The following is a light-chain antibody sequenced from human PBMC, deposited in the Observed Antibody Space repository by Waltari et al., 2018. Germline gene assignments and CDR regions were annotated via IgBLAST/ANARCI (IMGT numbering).Light chain of an antibody. V-gene: IGKV3-11*01. CDR2: DAS. Sequence: EIVLTQSPATLSLSPGERATLSCRASQSVSSHLAWYQQKPGQAPRLLIYDASNRATGIPARFRGSWSGTYFTLTISSLEPEDFAVYYCQQRSRWPPRFTFGPGTKVDFK. CDR3: QQRSRWPPRFT. CDR1: QSVSSH. J-gene: IGKJ3*01.